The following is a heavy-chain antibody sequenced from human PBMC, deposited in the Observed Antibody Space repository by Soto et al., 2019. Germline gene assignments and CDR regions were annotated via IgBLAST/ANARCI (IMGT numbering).Heavy chain of an antibody. D-gene: IGHD5-12*01. CDR1: GGTFSSYA. Sequence: ASVKVSCKASGGTFSSYAISWVRQAPGQGLEWMGWISTYNANTNFAQKFQGRVTMTTDTSTSTAYMELRSLRSDDTAVYYCASGLVAGRRFDYWGQGTLVTVSS. CDR3: ASGLVAGRRFDY. CDR2: ISTYNANT. J-gene: IGHJ4*02. V-gene: IGHV1-18*01.